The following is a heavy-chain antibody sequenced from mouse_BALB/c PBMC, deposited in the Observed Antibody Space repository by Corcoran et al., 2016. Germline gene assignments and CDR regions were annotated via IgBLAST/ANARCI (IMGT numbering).Heavy chain of an antibody. CDR3: AYYGNWFAY. CDR2: IDPENGNT. D-gene: IGHD2-1*01. V-gene: IGHV14-1*02. J-gene: IGHJ3*01. Sequence: EVQLQQSGAELVRPGALVKLSCKDSGFNIKDYYMHWVKQRPEQGLEWIGWIDPENGNTIYDPKFQGKASITADTSSTTAYLQLSSLTSEDTAVYYCAYYGNWFAYWGQGTLVTVSA. CDR1: GFNIKDYY.